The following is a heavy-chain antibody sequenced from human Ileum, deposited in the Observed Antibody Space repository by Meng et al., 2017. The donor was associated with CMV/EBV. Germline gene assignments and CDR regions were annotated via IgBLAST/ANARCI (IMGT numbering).Heavy chain of an antibody. V-gene: IGHV3-30*02. J-gene: IGHJ6*02. Sequence: GESLKISCVGSGFIFRAYGIHWVRQAPGKGLEWVAFTRHDGHTSSYGDSVKGRFFISRDNSKDTLFLDMNSLRAEDTAVYYCAKAFRGVRTTFHSYYGMDVWGQGTTVTVSS. D-gene: IGHD3-10*01. CDR1: GFIFRAYG. CDR3: AKAFRGVRTTFHSYYGMDV. CDR2: TRHDGHTS.